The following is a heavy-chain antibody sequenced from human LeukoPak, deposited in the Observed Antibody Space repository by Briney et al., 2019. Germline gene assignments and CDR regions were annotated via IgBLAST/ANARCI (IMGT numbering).Heavy chain of an antibody. CDR2: INAGNGNT. V-gene: IGHV1-3*01. CDR3: ARDPIGSRWPYYFDY. D-gene: IGHD6-13*01. Sequence: ASAKVFCKASGYTFTTYAMHWVRQAPGQRLEWMGWINAGNGNTKYSQKFQARVTITRDTSASTAYMELSSLRSEDTAVYYCARDPIGSRWPYYFDYWGQGSLVTVSS. J-gene: IGHJ4*02. CDR1: GYTFTTYA.